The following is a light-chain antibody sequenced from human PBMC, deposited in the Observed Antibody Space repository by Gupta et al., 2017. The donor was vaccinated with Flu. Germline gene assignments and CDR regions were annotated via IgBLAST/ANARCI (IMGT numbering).Light chain of an antibody. Sequence: SYVLTQPPSVSVSPGQTASITCSGEKLGDKYACWYQQKPGQSPVLVIYQGSKRPSGIPERFSGSNSGNTATLTISGTQAMDEADYYCQAWDSSVWVFGGGTKLTVL. CDR2: QGS. CDR3: QAWDSSVWV. V-gene: IGLV3-1*01. CDR1: KLGDKY. J-gene: IGLJ3*02.